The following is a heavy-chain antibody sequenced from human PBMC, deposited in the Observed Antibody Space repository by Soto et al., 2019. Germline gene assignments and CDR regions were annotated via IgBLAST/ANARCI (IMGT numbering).Heavy chain of an antibody. CDR2: VPSSGNT. J-gene: IGHJ4*02. CDR3: ARAQPFDS. Sequence: QVQLQASGPGLVKPSETLSLTCTVSGGSVSSGSYFWSWVRQPPGKGLELIAYVPSSGNTKYNPSLHSRVTISLDTSRNQVPLNLRSVPAADTAVDYCARAQPFDSWGQGILVTVSS. V-gene: IGHV4-61*01. CDR1: GGSVSSGSYF. D-gene: IGHD2-2*01.